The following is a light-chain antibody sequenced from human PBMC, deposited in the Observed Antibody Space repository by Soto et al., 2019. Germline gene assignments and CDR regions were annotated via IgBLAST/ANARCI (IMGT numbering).Light chain of an antibody. Sequence: EIVLTQSPGTLSLSPGERATLSCRASQSVSSNYLGWYQQKPGQAPRLLIYGASSRATGIPDRFSGSGSGTAFTLTITRLETEDFAVYYCQQYGSSPPLTFGGGTKVEIK. CDR2: GAS. J-gene: IGKJ4*01. CDR1: QSVSSNY. V-gene: IGKV3-20*01. CDR3: QQYGSSPPLT.